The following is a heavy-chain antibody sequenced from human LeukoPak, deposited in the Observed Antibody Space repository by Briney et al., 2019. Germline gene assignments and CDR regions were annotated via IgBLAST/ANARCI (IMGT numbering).Heavy chain of an antibody. V-gene: IGHV1-2*03. D-gene: IGHD1-7*01. CDR1: GYTFTGYY. CDR3: ARDMSWNYLRLGSWFDP. J-gene: IGHJ5*02. Sequence: LEASVKVSCKASGYTFTGYYMHWVRQAPGQGLEWMGWINPNSGGTNYAQKFQGRVTMTRDTSISTAYMELSRLRSDDTAVYYCARDMSWNYLRLGSWFDPWGQGTLVTVSS. CDR2: INPNSGGT.